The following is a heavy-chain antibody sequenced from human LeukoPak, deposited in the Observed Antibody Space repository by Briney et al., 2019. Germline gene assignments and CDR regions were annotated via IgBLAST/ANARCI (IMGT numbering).Heavy chain of an antibody. Sequence: GWCLRLSCTASGFNFRDFSMHWVRPIPGQGLEWVSLVSGDGDVTYYADSVKGRFTISRDNGRNLLYLQMNSLSGEDTAFYYCAKGNNTISFNFDYWGQGTLVTVSS. D-gene: IGHD1-14*01. J-gene: IGHJ4*02. CDR3: AKGNNTISFNFDY. CDR1: GFNFRDFS. CDR2: VSGDGDVT. V-gene: IGHV3-43*02.